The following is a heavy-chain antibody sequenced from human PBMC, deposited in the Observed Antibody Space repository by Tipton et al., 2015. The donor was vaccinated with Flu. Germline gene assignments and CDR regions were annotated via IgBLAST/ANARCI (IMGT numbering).Heavy chain of an antibody. V-gene: IGHV4-4*07. CDR3: ARVYYDSSGYTDAFDI. Sequence: TLSLTCTVSGGSISSYYWSWIRQPAGKGLEWIGRIYTSGSTNYNPSLKSRVTISVDTSKNQFSLKLSSVTAADTAVYYCARVYYDSSGYTDAFDIWGQGTMVTVSS. CDR1: GGSISSYY. D-gene: IGHD3-22*01. J-gene: IGHJ3*02. CDR2: IYTSGST.